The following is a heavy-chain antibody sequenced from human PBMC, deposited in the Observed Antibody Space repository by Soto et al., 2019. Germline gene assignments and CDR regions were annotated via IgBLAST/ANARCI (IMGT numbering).Heavy chain of an antibody. D-gene: IGHD3-22*01. V-gene: IGHV1-2*04. CDR3: ARDRRYYYDSSGYSYHNPDFDY. CDR1: GYTITGNY. CDR2: INPNSGGT. Sequence: ASVKATCKASGYTITGNYMHCVQQAPGQGLEWMGWINPNSGGTNYAQKFQGWVTMTRDTSISTAYMELSRLRSDDTAVYYCARDRRYYYDSSGYSYHNPDFDYWGQGTLVTVSS. J-gene: IGHJ4*02.